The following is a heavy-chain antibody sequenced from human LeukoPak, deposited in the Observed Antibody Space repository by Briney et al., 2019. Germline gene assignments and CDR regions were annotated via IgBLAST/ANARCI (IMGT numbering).Heavy chain of an antibody. CDR3: AREVVVVTAMGAFDI. CDR2: IYYSGST. Sequence: PSETLSLTCTVSGGSISSGGYYWSWIRQPPGKGLEWIGYIYYSGSTNYNPSLKSRVTISVDTSKNQFSLKLSSVTAADTAVYYCAREVVVVTAMGAFDIWGQGTMVTVSS. V-gene: IGHV4-61*08. J-gene: IGHJ3*02. CDR1: GGSISSGGYY. D-gene: IGHD2-21*02.